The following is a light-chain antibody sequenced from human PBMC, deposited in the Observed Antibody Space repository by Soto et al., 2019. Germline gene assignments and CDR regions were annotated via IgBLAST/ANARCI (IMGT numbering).Light chain of an antibody. V-gene: IGLV2-14*01. J-gene: IGLJ1*01. Sequence: QSALTHPASVSGSPGQSITISCTGTSSDIGGYYYVSWYQHHPGKAPKLLIYQVTNRPSRVSNRFSGSKSGNTASLTISGLQADDEADYYCTSYSSSDIFYVFGTETNGTV. CDR2: QVT. CDR3: TSYSSSDIFYV. CDR1: SSDIGGYYY.